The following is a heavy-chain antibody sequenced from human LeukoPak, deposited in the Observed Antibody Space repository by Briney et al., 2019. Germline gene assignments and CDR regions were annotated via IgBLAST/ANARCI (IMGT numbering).Heavy chain of an antibody. CDR2: IWYDGSNK. CDR1: GFTFSSYG. CDR3: ARSGLFYGSGSHFDY. D-gene: IGHD3-10*01. V-gene: IGHV3-33*01. Sequence: GESLRLSCAASGFTFSSYGMHWVRQAPGKGLEWVAVIWYDGSNKYYADSVKGRFTISRDNSKNTLYLQMNSLRAEDTAVYYCARSGLFYGSGSHFDYWGQGTLVTVSS. J-gene: IGHJ4*02.